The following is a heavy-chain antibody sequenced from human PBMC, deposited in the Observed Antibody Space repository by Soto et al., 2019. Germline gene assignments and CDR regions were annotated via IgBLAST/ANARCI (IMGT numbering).Heavy chain of an antibody. CDR1: GYSFTSYW. CDR2: IYPGDPDT. Sequence: LGESLKISCKGSGYSFTSYWIGWVRQMPGKGLEWMGIIYPGDPDTRYSPSFQGQVTISADKSISTAYLQWSSLKASDTAMYYCARSKYDSSGYYLPLPSGMDVWGQGTTVTVS. J-gene: IGHJ6*02. V-gene: IGHV5-51*01. CDR3: ARSKYDSSGYYLPLPSGMDV. D-gene: IGHD3-22*01.